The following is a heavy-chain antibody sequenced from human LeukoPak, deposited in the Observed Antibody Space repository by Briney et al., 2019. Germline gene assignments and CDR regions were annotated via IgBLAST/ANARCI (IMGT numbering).Heavy chain of an antibody. CDR2: INHSGST. V-gene: IGHV4-34*01. CDR3: ARVWTSSSWPSDPFDY. D-gene: IGHD6-13*01. Sequence: PGESLRLSCAASGFTFSSYAMSWVRQPPGKGLEWIGEINHSGSTNYNPSLKSRVTISVDTSKNQFSLKLSSVTAADTAVYYCARVWTSSSWPSDPFDYWGGGTLVTVS. J-gene: IGHJ4*02. CDR1: GFTFSSYA.